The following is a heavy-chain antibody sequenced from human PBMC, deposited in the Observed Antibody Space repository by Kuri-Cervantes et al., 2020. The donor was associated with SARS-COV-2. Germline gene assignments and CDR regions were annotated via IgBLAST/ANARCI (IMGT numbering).Heavy chain of an antibody. D-gene: IGHD4-23*01. V-gene: IGHV3-23*01. CDR1: GFTFRSHA. CDR2: SSGSGCST. Sequence: GESLKISCATSGFTFRSHAMNWVRQAPGKGLEWVSASSGSGCSTYYADSVKGRFTISRDNSKNTLYLQMNSLRAEYTAVYYCERPRRWPYYFDYWGQGTLVTVSS. CDR3: ERPRRWPYYFDY. J-gene: IGHJ4*02.